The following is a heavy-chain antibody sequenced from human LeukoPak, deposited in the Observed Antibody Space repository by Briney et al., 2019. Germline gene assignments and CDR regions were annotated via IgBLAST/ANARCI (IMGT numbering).Heavy chain of an antibody. Sequence: GASVKVSCKASGYTFSSYYMHWVRQAPGQGLEWMGIINPSGGSTSYAQKFQGRVTMTRDMSTSTVYMELSSLRSEDTAVYYCARGANWNYYYYYMDVWGKGTTVTVSS. CDR3: ARGANWNYYYYYMDV. CDR1: GYTFSSYY. J-gene: IGHJ6*03. V-gene: IGHV1-46*01. CDR2: INPSGGST. D-gene: IGHD1-1*01.